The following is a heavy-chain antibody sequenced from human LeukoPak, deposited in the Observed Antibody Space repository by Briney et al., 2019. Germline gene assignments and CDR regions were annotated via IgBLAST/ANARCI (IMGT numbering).Heavy chain of an antibody. CDR2: ITTTRSTYV. CDR3: ARNLVGARPGGSLYYYGMDV. D-gene: IGHD1-26*01. Sequence: GVSLRLSCAASGFTFSGYNMNWVRQAPGKGLELVSSITTTRSTYVYYADSVKGRFTISRDNAKNSLFLQMSSLRADDTAVYYCARNLVGARPGGSLYYYGMDVWGQGTTVTVSS. V-gene: IGHV3-21*01. J-gene: IGHJ6*01. CDR1: GFTFSGYN.